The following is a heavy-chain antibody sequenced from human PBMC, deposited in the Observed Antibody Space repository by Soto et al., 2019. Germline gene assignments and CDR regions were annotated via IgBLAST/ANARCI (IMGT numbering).Heavy chain of an antibody. J-gene: IGHJ4*02. CDR2: INTDNGDT. CDR3: TMKVTAEYDH. D-gene: IGHD2-21*02. Sequence: QVQLVQSGAEVKKPGASVKVSCKASGYTFNTYAIHWVRQAPGQSPERMGWINTDNGDTNYSQRLQGRVTFTRDTSANPSYMNLSSLRSDDTALYHCTMKVTAEYDHWGQGTRVTVSS. V-gene: IGHV1-3*04. CDR1: GYTFNTYA.